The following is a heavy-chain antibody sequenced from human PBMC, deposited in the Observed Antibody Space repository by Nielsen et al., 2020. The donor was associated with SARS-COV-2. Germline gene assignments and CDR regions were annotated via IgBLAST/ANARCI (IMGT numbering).Heavy chain of an antibody. D-gene: IGHD5-24*01. V-gene: IGHV3-7*03. CDR3: ARAAWYGYNSWGFDY. Sequence: GGSLRLSCAASGFTFSSYWMSWVRQAPGKGLEWVANIKQDGSEKYYVDSVKGRFTISRDNAKNSLYLQMNSLRAEDTAVYYCARAAWYGYNSWGFDYWGQGTLVTVSS. CDR2: IKQDGSEK. CDR1: GFTFSSYW. J-gene: IGHJ4*02.